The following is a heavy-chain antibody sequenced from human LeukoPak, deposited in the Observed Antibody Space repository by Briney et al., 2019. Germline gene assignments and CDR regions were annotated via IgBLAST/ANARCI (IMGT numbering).Heavy chain of an antibody. V-gene: IGHV3-30-3*01. CDR3: AREGSYCGGACYSNYYFDY. Sequence: GGSLRLSCAVSGFTFSSYAMQWVRQAPGKGLDWVAVISYDGSNKYYADSVKGRFTISRDNSKNTLYLQMNSLRPEDTAVYYCAREGSYCGGACYSNYYFDYWGQGTLVTVSS. D-gene: IGHD2-21*02. CDR2: ISYDGSNK. CDR1: GFTFSSYA. J-gene: IGHJ4*02.